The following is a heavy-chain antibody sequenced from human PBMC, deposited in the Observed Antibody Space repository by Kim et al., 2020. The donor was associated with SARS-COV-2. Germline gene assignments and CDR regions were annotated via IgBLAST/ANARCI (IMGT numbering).Heavy chain of an antibody. V-gene: IGHV3-30*04. J-gene: IGHJ2*01. CDR1: GFTFSNYA. CDR2: ISSDGSNK. CDR3: VRHGTGYTSGWY. Sequence: GGSLRLSCVASGFTFSNYAMHWVRQAPGKGLEWVAVISSDGSNKYYADSVKGRFTISRDISKNTLYLQMNSLRAEDTAVFYCVRHGTGYTSGWY. D-gene: IGHD6-19*01.